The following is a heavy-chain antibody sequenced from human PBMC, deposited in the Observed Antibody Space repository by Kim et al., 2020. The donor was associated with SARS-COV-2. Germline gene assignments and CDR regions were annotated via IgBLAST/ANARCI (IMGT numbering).Heavy chain of an antibody. CDR1: GGSISNVAYF. V-gene: IGHV4-39*01. CDR3: ARYERLQLAALDF. Sequence: SETLSLTCTVSGGSISNVAYFWAWIRQPPGKGLEWIGSVYYAGSTYYNASLRSRVTMSVDTSKNQFSLNLSSVSVADTAVYYCARYERLQLAALDFWGQGTLVTVSS. D-gene: IGHD6-13*01. J-gene: IGHJ4*02. CDR2: VYYAGST.